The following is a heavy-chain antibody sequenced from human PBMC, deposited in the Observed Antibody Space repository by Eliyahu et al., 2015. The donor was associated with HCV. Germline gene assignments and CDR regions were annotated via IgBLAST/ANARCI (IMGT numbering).Heavy chain of an antibody. J-gene: IGHJ5*02. D-gene: IGHD6-19*01. CDR3: ASGGGGIAVTGTGGWFDP. CDR2: IHYSGGT. CDR1: GGSITTYY. V-gene: IGHV4-59*01. Sequence: QVQLQESGPGLVKPSETLSLTCTVSGGSITTYYWSWIRQPPGKGLEWIGYIHYSGGTNYXPSLKSRVTISVDTSKNQFSLKLTSVTAADTAMYYCASGGGGIAVTGTGGWFDPWGQGTLVTVSS.